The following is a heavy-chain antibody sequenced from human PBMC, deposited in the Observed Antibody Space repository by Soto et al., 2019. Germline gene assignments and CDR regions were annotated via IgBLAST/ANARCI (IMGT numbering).Heavy chain of an antibody. CDR3: ARSPTPYSSSWDFDY. V-gene: IGHV1-69*13. CDR1: GGTFSSYA. CDR2: IIPIFGTA. D-gene: IGHD6-6*01. J-gene: IGHJ4*02. Sequence: GASVKVSCKASGGTFSSYAISWVRQAPGQGLEWMGGIIPIFGTANYAQKFQGRVTITADESTSTAYMELSSLRSEDTAVYYCARSPTPYSSSWDFDYWGQGTLVTVSS.